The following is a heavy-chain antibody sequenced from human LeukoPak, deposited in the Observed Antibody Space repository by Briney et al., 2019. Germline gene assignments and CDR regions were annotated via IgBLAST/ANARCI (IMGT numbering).Heavy chain of an antibody. CDR1: GFTFSSYW. Sequence: GGSLRLSCAASGFTFSSYWMSWVRQAPGKGLEWVANIKQDGSEKYYVDSVKGRFTISRDNAKNSLYLQMNSLRAEDTAVYYCARNSRIGATGSYFDYWGQGTLVTVSS. CDR3: ARNSRIGATGSYFDY. V-gene: IGHV3-7*01. CDR2: IKQDGSEK. D-gene: IGHD1-26*01. J-gene: IGHJ4*02.